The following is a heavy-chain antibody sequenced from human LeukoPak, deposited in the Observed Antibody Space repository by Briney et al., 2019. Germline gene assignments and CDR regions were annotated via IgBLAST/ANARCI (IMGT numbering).Heavy chain of an antibody. V-gene: IGHV4-59*01. Sequence: SETLSLTCTVSGGSISSNYWSWIRQPPGKGLEWIGYIYYSGTTNYNPFLKSRVIISVDPSKNQFSLKLSSVTAADTAVYYCARGSGYYDSSGYSTWGQGTLVTVSS. CDR3: ARGSGYYDSSGYST. J-gene: IGHJ5*02. D-gene: IGHD3-22*01. CDR1: GGSISSNY. CDR2: IYYSGTT.